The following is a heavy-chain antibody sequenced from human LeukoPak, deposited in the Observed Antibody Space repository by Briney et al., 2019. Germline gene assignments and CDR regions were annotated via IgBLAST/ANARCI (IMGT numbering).Heavy chain of an antibody. V-gene: IGHV3-7*05. D-gene: IGHD3-22*01. CDR3: ARVYYYDSAFSH. CDR2: IKQDGSEK. CDR1: GFTFSSYW. J-gene: IGHJ4*02. Sequence: GGSLRLSCAASGFTFSSYWMSWVRQAPGKGLEWVANIKQDGSEKYYVDSVKGRFTISRDNAKRSLNLQMNILRAEDTAVYYCARVYYYDSAFSHWGQGTLVTVSS.